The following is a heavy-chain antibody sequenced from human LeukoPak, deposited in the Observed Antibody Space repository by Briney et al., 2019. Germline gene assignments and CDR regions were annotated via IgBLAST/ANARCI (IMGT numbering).Heavy chain of an antibody. CDR3: ASTLWSRETNFDY. Sequence: GGSLRLSCAASGLTFSSYWMSWVRQAPGKGLEWVANIKQDGSEKYYVDSVKGRFTISRDNAKNSLYLQMNSLRAEDTAVYYCASTLWSRETNFDYWGQGTLVTVSS. J-gene: IGHJ4*02. CDR2: IKQDGSEK. D-gene: IGHD3-10*01. V-gene: IGHV3-7*01. CDR1: GLTFSSYW.